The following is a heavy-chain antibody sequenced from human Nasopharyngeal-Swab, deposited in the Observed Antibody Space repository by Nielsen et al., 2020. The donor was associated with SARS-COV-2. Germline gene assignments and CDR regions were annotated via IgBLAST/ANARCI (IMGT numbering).Heavy chain of an antibody. D-gene: IGHD2-8*02. CDR1: DYSFNKNT. J-gene: IGHJ4*02. CDR2: ITGKNGNA. V-gene: IGHV1-18*04. Sequence: ASVKVSCKASDYSFNKNTVSWVRQGPGQGLEWMGWITGKNGNALYAETLQGRITMTTDTSTNTAYMELRSLRSDDTAVYYCATSATFGPGGAGDYWGQGTRVTVSS. CDR3: ATSATFGPGGAGDY.